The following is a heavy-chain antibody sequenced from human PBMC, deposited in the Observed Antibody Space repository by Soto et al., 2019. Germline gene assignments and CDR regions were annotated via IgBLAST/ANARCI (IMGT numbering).Heavy chain of an antibody. V-gene: IGHV2-5*02. CDR3: AHSQVRHSDVFDI. CDR1: GFSLSTSGVG. Sequence: QMTLKESGPSLVKPTQTLTLTCTFSGFSLSTSGVGVGWIRQPPGKALEWLTLISWDDDKRYTPSLKSRLTVTRDSSKNQVVPKMTNMDPVDTATYDLAHSQVRHSDVFDIWGQGTMVTVSS. D-gene: IGHD3-9*01. CDR2: ISWDDDK. J-gene: IGHJ3*02.